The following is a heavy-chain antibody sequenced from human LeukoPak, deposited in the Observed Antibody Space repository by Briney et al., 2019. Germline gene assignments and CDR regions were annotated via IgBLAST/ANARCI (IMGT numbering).Heavy chain of an antibody. CDR2: IIPIFGTA. V-gene: IGHV1-69*13. Sequence: ASVKVSCKASGYIFSSYDISWVRQAPGQGLEWMGGIIPIFGTANYAQKFQGRVTITADESTSTAYMELSSLRSEDTAVYYCARTGIAAAGTVFWFDPWGQGTLVTVSS. CDR3: ARTGIAAAGTVFWFDP. CDR1: GYIFSSYD. D-gene: IGHD6-13*01. J-gene: IGHJ5*02.